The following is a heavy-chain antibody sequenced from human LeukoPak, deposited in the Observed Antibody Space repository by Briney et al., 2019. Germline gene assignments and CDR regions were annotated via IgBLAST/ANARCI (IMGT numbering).Heavy chain of an antibody. Sequence: SQTLSLTCAVSGGSISSGGYSWSWIRQPPGKGLEWIGYIYHSGSTYYNPSLKSRVTISVDRSKNQFSLKLSSVTAADTAVYYCARGREPGRPPLGYWAQGTLVTVSS. CDR1: GGSISSGGYS. CDR2: IYHSGST. D-gene: IGHD1-14*01. V-gene: IGHV4-30-2*01. CDR3: ARGREPGRPPLGY. J-gene: IGHJ4*02.